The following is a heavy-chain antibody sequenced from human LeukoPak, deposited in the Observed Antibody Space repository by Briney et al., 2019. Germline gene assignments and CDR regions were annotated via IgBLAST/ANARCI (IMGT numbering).Heavy chain of an antibody. V-gene: IGHV4-59*08. CDR3: ARWGEPGAFDI. CDR1: GGSISSYY. J-gene: IGHJ3*02. Sequence: PSETLSLTCTVSGGSISSYYWSWIRQPPGKGLEWIGYIYYSGSTNYNPSLKSRVTISVDTSKNQFSLKLSSVTAADTAVYYCARWGEPGAFDIWGQGTMVTVSS. D-gene: IGHD1-14*01. CDR2: IYYSGST.